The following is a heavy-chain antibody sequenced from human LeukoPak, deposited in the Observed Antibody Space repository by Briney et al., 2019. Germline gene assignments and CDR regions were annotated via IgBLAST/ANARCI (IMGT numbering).Heavy chain of an antibody. J-gene: IGHJ4*02. CDR2: ITGSGGST. CDR1: GFTFSNYG. Sequence: GGSLRLSCAASGFTFSNYGLSWVRQAPGKGLEWVSGITGSGGSTYYADSVKGRFTISRDNSKNTLYLQMSSLRAEDTAIYYCARDERLLSFLKWGQGTLVTVSS. V-gene: IGHV3-23*01. D-gene: IGHD3-3*01. CDR3: ARDERLLSFLK.